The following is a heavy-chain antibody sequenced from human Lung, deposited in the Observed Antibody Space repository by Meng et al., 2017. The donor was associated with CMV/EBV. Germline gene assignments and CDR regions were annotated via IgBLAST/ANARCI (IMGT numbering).Heavy chain of an antibody. J-gene: IGHJ4*02. CDR3: ARDSQVGAAPFDY. Sequence: GGSLRLXXAASGFTFSSYWMHWVRQAPGKGLVWVSRINSDGSSTSYADSVKGRFTISRDNAKNTLYLQMNSLRAEDTAVYYCARDSQVGAAPFDYWGQGTLVTVSS. CDR2: INSDGSST. D-gene: IGHD1-26*01. V-gene: IGHV3-74*01. CDR1: GFTFSSYW.